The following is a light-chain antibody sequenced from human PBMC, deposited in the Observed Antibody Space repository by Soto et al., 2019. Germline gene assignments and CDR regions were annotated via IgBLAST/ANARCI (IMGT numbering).Light chain of an antibody. CDR1: SSDVGSYNL. CDR3: CSNAGSSTGAGYV. Sequence: QSVLTQPASVSGSPGQSITISCTGTSSDVGSYNLVSWYQQHPGKAPKLMIYEGSKRPSGVSNRFSGSKSGNTASLTISGLQAEDEADYYCCSNAGSSTGAGYVFGTGTKVTV. J-gene: IGLJ1*01. CDR2: EGS. V-gene: IGLV2-23*01.